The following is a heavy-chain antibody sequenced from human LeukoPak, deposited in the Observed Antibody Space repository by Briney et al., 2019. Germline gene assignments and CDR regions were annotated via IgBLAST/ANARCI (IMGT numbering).Heavy chain of an antibody. V-gene: IGHV1-2*02. CDR3: ARAEVGATIVGYYFEY. Sequence: ASVKVSCKASGYTFTGYYMHWVRQAPGQGLEWMGWINPNSGGTTYAQKFQGRVTLTRDTSISTAYMELSRLRYDDTAVYYCARAEVGATIVGYYFEYWGQGTLVTVSS. J-gene: IGHJ4*02. CDR2: INPNSGGT. D-gene: IGHD1-26*01. CDR1: GYTFTGYY.